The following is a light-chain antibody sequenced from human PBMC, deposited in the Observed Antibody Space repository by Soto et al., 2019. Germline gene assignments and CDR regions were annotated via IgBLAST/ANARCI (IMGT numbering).Light chain of an antibody. CDR3: MQALQIPWA. J-gene: IGKJ1*01. CDR1: QSLLHTNGYNY. V-gene: IGKV2-28*01. Sequence: DIVLTQSPLSLPVTPGEPASISCRSTQSLLHTNGYNYLDWYLQRPGQSPQLLLYVGSNRASGVPDRFSGSGSGTDFTLKISRVEAEDVGVYYCMQALQIPWAFGQGTKVEIK. CDR2: VGS.